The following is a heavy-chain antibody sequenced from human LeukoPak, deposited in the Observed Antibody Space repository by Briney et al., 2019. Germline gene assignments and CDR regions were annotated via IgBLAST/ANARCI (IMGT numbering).Heavy chain of an antibody. Sequence: PSETLSLTCTVSGGSISSYYWSWIRQPPGKGLEWIGYIYYSGSTNYNPSLKSRVTISVDTSKNQFSLKLISVTAADTAVYYCATVPHLEPHSRAYSSSWYFWFDPWGQGTLVTVSS. V-gene: IGHV4-59*01. D-gene: IGHD6-13*01. CDR3: ATVPHLEPHSRAYSSSWYFWFDP. J-gene: IGHJ5*02. CDR2: IYYSGST. CDR1: GGSISSYY.